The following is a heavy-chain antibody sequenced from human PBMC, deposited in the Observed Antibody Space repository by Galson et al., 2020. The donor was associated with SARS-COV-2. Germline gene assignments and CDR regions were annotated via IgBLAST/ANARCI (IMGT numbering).Heavy chain of an antibody. J-gene: IGHJ4*02. CDR1: GFTFSTYG. V-gene: IGHV3-33*01. Sequence: GGSRLSCAASGFTFSTYGMHWVRQAPGKGLEWVAVIWYDGTNKYYADSVKGRFIISRDNSKNTLYLQMNSLRAEDTAVYYCARVVLRSWALDYWGQGTLVTVSS. CDR2: IWYDGTNK. CDR3: ARVVLRSWALDY. D-gene: IGHD3-22*01.